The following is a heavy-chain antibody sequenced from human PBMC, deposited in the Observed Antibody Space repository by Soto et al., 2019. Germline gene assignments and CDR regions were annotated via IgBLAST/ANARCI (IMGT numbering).Heavy chain of an antibody. J-gene: IGHJ3*02. CDR3: TTERVLGTSDAFDI. CDR1: GFTFSNAW. Sequence: VGSLRLSCAASGFTFSNAWMSWVRQAPGKGLEWVGRIKSKTDGGTTDYAAPVKGRFTISRDDSKNTLYLQMNSLKTEDTAVYYCTTERVLGTSDAFDICGQRTMVTVSS. D-gene: IGHD3-16*01. V-gene: IGHV3-15*01. CDR2: IKSKTDGGTT.